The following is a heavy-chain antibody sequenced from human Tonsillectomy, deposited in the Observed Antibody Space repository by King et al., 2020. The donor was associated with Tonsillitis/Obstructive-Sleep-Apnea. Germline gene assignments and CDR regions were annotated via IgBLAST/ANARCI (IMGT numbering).Heavy chain of an antibody. CDR3: AHRGSSGWLSGWFYP. CDR1: GFSLSTSGVG. J-gene: IGHJ5*02. Sequence: TLKESGPTLVKPPQTLTLTCTFSGFSLSTSGVGVGWIRQPPGKALEWLALIYWDDDKRYSPSLKSRLTITKDTSKNQVVLTMTNMDPVDTATYYCAHRGSSGWLSGWFYPWGQGTLVTVSS. V-gene: IGHV2-5*02. D-gene: IGHD6-19*01. CDR2: IYWDDDK.